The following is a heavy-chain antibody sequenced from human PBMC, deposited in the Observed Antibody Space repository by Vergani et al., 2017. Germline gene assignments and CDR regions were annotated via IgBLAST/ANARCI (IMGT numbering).Heavy chain of an antibody. V-gene: IGHV5-51*03. D-gene: IGHD4-11*01. J-gene: IGHJ3*02. CDR3: ARRHHDYGNLDAFDI. Sequence: EVQLVQSGAEVKKPGESLKISCKGSGYSFTSYWIGWVRQMPGKGLEWMGIIYPGDSDTRYSPSFQGQVTISADKSISTAYLQWSSLKDSDTGMYYCARRHHDYGNLDAFDIWGQGTMVTVSS. CDR2: IYPGDSDT. CDR1: GYSFTSYW.